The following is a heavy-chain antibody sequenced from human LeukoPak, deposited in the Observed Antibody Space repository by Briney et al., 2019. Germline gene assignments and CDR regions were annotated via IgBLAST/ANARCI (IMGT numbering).Heavy chain of an antibody. J-gene: IGHJ4*02. D-gene: IGHD3-22*01. CDR1: GGSFSGSNYY. CDR3: ARPLPSYYYDSSGSSYFDY. V-gene: IGHV4-39*01. CDR2: IHYSGST. Sequence: SETLSLTCTVSGGSFSGSNYYWGWVRQPPGKGLKWIGSIHYSGSTYYNPSLKSRLTISVDTSKNQFSLKLSSVTAADTAVYYCARPLPSYYYDSSGSSYFDYWGQGTLVTVSS.